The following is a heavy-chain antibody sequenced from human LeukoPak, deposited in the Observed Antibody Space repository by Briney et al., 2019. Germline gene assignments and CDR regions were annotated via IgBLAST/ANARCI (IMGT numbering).Heavy chain of an antibody. D-gene: IGHD6-13*01. CDR3: AKLGAAAGKYGSAFDI. CDR2: ISSSSSYI. CDR1: GFTFSSYS. J-gene: IGHJ3*02. V-gene: IGHV3-21*01. Sequence: GGSLRLSCAAPGFTFSSYSMNWVRQAPGKGLEWVSSISSSSSYIYYADSVKGRFTISRDNAKNSLYLQMNSLRAEDTAVYYCAKLGAAAGKYGSAFDIWGQGTMVTVSS.